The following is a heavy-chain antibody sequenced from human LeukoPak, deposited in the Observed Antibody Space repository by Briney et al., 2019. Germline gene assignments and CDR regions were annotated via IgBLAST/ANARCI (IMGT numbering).Heavy chain of an antibody. CDR2: MNPNSGNT. J-gene: IGHJ6*03. Sequence: ASVKVSCTASGYTFTSYDINWVRQATGQGLEWMGWMNPNSGNTGYAQKFQGRVTITRNTSISTAYMELSSLRSEDTAVYYCARVGAGTKGYYYYMDVWGKGTTVTVSS. CDR1: GYTFTSYD. D-gene: IGHD6-13*01. V-gene: IGHV1-8*03. CDR3: ARVGAGTKGYYYYMDV.